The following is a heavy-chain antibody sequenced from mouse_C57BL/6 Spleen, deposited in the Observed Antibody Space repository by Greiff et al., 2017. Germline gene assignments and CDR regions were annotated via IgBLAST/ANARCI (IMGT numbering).Heavy chain of an antibody. CDR3: ARNKGYGNYGGAMDY. D-gene: IGHD2-1*01. Sequence: VQLQESGPGLVQPSQSLSITCTVSGFSLTSYGVHWVRQSPGKGLEWLGVIWSGGSTDYNAAFISRLSISKDNSNSQVFFKMNSLHADDTAIYYCARNKGYGNYGGAMDYWGQGTSVTVSS. CDR2: IWSGGST. CDR1: GFSLTSYG. V-gene: IGHV2-2*01. J-gene: IGHJ4*01.